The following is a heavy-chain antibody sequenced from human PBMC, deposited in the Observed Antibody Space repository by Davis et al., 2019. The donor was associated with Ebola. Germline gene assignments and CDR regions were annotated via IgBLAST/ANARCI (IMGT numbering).Heavy chain of an antibody. D-gene: IGHD2-21*02. J-gene: IGHJ2*01. Sequence: GESLKISCTASEFSFSIYAMSWVRQAPGKGLEWVSAISGSGGSTYYADSMKGRFTISRDNAKNSLHLQMNSLRAEDTAVYYCVRDPALVVTGGGWFFGLWGRGTLVTVSS. CDR2: ISGSGGST. CDR1: EFSFSIYA. CDR3: VRDPALVVTGGGWFFGL. V-gene: IGHV3-23*01.